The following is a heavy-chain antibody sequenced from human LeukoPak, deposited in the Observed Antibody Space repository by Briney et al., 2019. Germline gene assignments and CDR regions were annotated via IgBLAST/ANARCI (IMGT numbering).Heavy chain of an antibody. J-gene: IGHJ4*02. Sequence: GGSLRLSCAASGFTVSSNYMSWVRQAPGKGLEWVANIKPDGSEKYYVDSVKGRFTISRDNAKNSLYLQMNSLRAEDTAVYYCARGAINYDYWGQGTLVTVSS. D-gene: IGHD1-26*01. CDR1: GFTVSSNY. V-gene: IGHV3-7*05. CDR3: ARGAINYDY. CDR2: IKPDGSEK.